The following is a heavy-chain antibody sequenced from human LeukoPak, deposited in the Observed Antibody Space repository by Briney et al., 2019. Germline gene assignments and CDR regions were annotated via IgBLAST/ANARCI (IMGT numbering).Heavy chain of an antibody. D-gene: IGHD3-3*01. CDR2: NSGRGDST. V-gene: IGHV3-23*01. CDR3: AKFHDFWR. J-gene: IGHJ4*02. Sequence: GGSLRLSCAASGFTFSSYAMSWVRQAPGKGLEWVSTNSGRGDSTYYADSVKGRFTISRDNSKNTLYLQMNSLRAEDTAVYYCAKFHDFWRWGQGTLVIVSS. CDR1: GFTFSSYA.